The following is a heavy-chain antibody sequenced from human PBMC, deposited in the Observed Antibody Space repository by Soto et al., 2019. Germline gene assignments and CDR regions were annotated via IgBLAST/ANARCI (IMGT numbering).Heavy chain of an antibody. CDR3: ARDLSARCGGDCYRRGMDV. CDR1: GGTFSSYA. V-gene: IGHV1-69*06. D-gene: IGHD2-21*02. Sequence: QVQLVQSGAEVKKPGSSVKVSCKASGGTFSSYAISWVRQAPGQGLEWMGGIIPIFGTANYAQKFQGRGTITSDKSTSTAYMELSSLRSEDTAVYYCARDLSARCGGDCYRRGMDVWGQGTTVTVSS. CDR2: IIPIFGTA. J-gene: IGHJ6*02.